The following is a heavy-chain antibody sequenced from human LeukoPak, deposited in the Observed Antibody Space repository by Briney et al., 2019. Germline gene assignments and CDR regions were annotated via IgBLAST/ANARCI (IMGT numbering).Heavy chain of an antibody. V-gene: IGHV3-74*01. CDR2: NDDGTYT. CDR3: ASFGYSWLRAD. CDR1: GFTFSNYW. D-gene: IGHD5-18*01. J-gene: IGHJ4*02. Sequence: GGSLRLSCVGSGFTFSNYWMHWVRQAPGKGLVWVARNDDGTYTGHVNSVKGRFTISRDNAKNTLCLQMNSLRAEDTAIYYCASFGYSWLRADWGRGTLVTVSS.